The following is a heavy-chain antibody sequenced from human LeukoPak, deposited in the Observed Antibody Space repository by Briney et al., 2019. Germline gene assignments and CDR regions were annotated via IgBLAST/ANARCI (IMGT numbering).Heavy chain of an antibody. CDR2: IYYSGST. Sequence: PSETLSLTCTVSGGSISSSSYYWGWIRQPPGKGLEWIGSIYYSGSTYYNPSLKSRVTISVDTSKNQFSLKLSSVTAADTAVYYCARINYGDYWGQGTLVTVSS. J-gene: IGHJ4*02. CDR1: GGSISSSSYY. CDR3: ARINYGDY. V-gene: IGHV4-39*07.